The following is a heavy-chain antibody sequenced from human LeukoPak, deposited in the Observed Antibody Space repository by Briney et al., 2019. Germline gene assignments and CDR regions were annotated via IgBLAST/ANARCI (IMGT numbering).Heavy chain of an antibody. CDR1: GGSISSYY. Sequence: RSSETLSLTCTVSGGSISSYYWSWIRQPAGKGLEWIGRIYTSGSATYNPSLKSRVTISVDTSKNQFSLKLSFVTAADTAVYYCAREGTYCSSTSCSWYFYLWGRGTLVTVSS. J-gene: IGHJ2*01. V-gene: IGHV4-4*07. CDR3: AREGTYCSSTSCSWYFYL. CDR2: IYTSGSA. D-gene: IGHD2-2*01.